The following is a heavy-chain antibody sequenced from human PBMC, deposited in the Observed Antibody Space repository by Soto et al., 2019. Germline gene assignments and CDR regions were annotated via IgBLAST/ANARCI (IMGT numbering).Heavy chain of an antibody. V-gene: IGHV4-59*01. J-gene: IGHJ4*02. Sequence: SETLSLTCTVSGGSISSYYWSWIRQPPGKGLEWTGDIYYSGSTNYNPSLKSRVTISVDTSKNQFSLKLSSVTAADTAVYYCARVIQGYRRSSTHVDGWGQGTRGPVS. D-gene: IGHD6-13*01. CDR3: ARVIQGYRRSSTHVDG. CDR2: IYYSGST. CDR1: GGSISSYY.